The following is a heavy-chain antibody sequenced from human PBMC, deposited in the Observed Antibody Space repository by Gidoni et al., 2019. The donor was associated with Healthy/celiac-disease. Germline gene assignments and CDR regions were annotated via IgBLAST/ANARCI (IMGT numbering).Heavy chain of an antibody. CDR2: IYTSGST. D-gene: IGHD3-3*01. Sequence: QVQLQESGPGLVKPSQTLSLTCTVSGGSISSGSYYWSWIRQPAGKGLEWIGRIYTSGSTNYNPSLKSRVTISVDTSKNQFFLKLSSVTAADTAVYYCARVPPARSYYDFWSGYSTWGQGTLVTVSS. CDR3: ARVPPARSYYDFWSGYST. J-gene: IGHJ5*02. CDR1: GGSISSGSYY. V-gene: IGHV4-61*02.